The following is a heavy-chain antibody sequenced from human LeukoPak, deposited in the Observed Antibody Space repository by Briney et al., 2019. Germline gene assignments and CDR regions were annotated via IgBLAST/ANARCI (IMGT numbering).Heavy chain of an antibody. CDR2: IYPGDADT. CDR1: GYSFTSYW. D-gene: IGHD3-22*01. J-gene: IGHJ5*02. V-gene: IGHV5-51*01. Sequence: GESLKISCKGSGYSFTSYWIGWVRQMPGKGLEWMGIIYPGDADTSYSPSFQGQVTISADKSISTAYLQRSSLKASDTAMYYCARQYYDSSGSNWFDPWGQGTLVTVSS. CDR3: ARQYYDSSGSNWFDP.